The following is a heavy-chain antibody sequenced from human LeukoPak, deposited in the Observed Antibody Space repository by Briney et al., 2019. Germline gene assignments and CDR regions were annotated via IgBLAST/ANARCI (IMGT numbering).Heavy chain of an antibody. V-gene: IGHV3-30*04. CDR3: ARDARLSSGTTLDY. D-gene: IGHD1-26*01. CDR2: ISYDGSNK. CDR1: GFTFSSYA. Sequence: PGGSLRLSCAASGFTFSSYAMHWVRQAPGKGLEWVAVISYDGSNKYYADSVKGRFTISRDNSKNTLYLQMNSLRAEDTAVYYCARDARLSSGTTLDYWGQGTLVTVSS. J-gene: IGHJ4*02.